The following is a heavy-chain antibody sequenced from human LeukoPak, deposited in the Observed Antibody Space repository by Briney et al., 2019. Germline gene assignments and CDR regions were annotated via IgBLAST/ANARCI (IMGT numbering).Heavy chain of an antibody. D-gene: IGHD6-25*01. V-gene: IGHV3-74*01. Sequence: GGSLRLSCAASGFTFSSYWMHWVRQAPGKGLVWVSRINSDGSSTSYADSVKGRFTISRDNSGNTLYLQMSSLRGEDTAVYYCARDLDKAAKYYFDNWGQGTLVTVSS. J-gene: IGHJ4*02. CDR1: GFTFSSYW. CDR3: ARDLDKAAKYYFDN. CDR2: INSDGSST.